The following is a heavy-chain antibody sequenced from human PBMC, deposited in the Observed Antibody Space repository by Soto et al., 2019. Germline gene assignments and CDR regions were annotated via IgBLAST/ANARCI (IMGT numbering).Heavy chain of an antibody. J-gene: IGHJ4*02. CDR2: IKQDGSEK. CDR1: GFTFSSYW. CDR3: ARNYDYVWGSYRYTPYYFDY. Sequence: GSLRLSCAASGFTFSSYWMSWVRQAPGKGLEWVANIKQDGSEKYYVDSVKGRFTISRDNAKNSLYLQMNSLRAEDTAVYYCARNYDYVWGSYRYTPYYFDYWGQGTLVTVS. V-gene: IGHV3-7*03. D-gene: IGHD3-16*02.